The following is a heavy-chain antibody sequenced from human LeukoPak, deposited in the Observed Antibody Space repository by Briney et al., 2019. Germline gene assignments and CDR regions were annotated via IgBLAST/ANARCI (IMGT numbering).Heavy chain of an antibody. Sequence: GGSLRLSCAASGFTVSSNYMSWVRQAPGKGLEWVPVIYSGGSTYYADSVKGRFTISRDNSKNTLYLQMNSLRAEDTAVYYCATQVTATNPNDYWGQGTLVTVSS. CDR3: ATQVTATNPNDY. CDR2: IYSGGST. D-gene: IGHD1-7*01. V-gene: IGHV3-66*02. J-gene: IGHJ4*02. CDR1: GFTVSSNY.